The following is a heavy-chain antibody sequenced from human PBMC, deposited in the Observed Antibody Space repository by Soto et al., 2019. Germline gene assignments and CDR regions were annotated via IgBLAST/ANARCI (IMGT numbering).Heavy chain of an antibody. D-gene: IGHD6-13*01. CDR2: INHSGST. V-gene: IGHV4-34*01. CDR3: ARGNYGSSWYDYYYYGMDV. J-gene: IGHJ6*02. Sequence: SETLSLTCAVYGGSFSGYYWSWIRQPPGKGLEWIGEINHSGSTNYNPSLKSRVTISVDTSKNQFSLKLSSVTAADTAVYYCARGNYGSSWYDYYYYGMDVWGQGTMVTVSS. CDR1: GGSFSGYY.